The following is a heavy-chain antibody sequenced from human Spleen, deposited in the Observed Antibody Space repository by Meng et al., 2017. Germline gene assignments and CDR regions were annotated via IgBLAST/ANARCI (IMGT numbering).Heavy chain of an antibody. Sequence: QWVESGAEVKMPVRSAKVSCKASVSTFTGYYIHWVQQAPGQGLEWMGRIDPKTGDTHYALKFQGRVTMTRDTSISTAYMELSRLRSDDTAVYYCARGLAAAGTFLFDPWGQGTLVTVS. V-gene: IGHV1-2*06. CDR3: ARGLAAAGTFLFDP. CDR1: VSTFTGYY. D-gene: IGHD6-13*01. J-gene: IGHJ5*02. CDR2: IDPKTGDT.